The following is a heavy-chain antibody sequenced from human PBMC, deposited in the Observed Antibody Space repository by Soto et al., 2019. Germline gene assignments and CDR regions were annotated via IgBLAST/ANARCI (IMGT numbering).Heavy chain of an antibody. CDR3: ARSSSSSGP. D-gene: IGHD6-6*01. CDR2: ISDSGGST. CDR1: GFTFSSYA. V-gene: IGHV3-23*01. J-gene: IGHJ4*02. Sequence: GGSLRLSCAASGFTFSSYAMSWVRQGPGKGPEWVSAISDSGGSTYYADSVKGRFTISRDNSKSTLYLQMNSLRAEDTAIYYCARSSSSSGPWGRGTLVTVSS.